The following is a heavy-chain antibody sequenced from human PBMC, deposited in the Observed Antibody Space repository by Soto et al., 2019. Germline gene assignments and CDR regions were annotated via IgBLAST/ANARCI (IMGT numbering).Heavy chain of an antibody. V-gene: IGHV3-23*01. D-gene: IGHD6-19*01. Sequence: QPGGSLRLSCAASGFTFSSYAMSWVRQAPGKGLEWVSAISGSGGSTYYADSVKGRFTISRDNSKNTLYLQMNSLRAEDTAVYYCANRALPVSIAVAPWSGMDVWGQGTTVTVSS. CDR2: ISGSGGST. CDR1: GFTFSSYA. J-gene: IGHJ6*02. CDR3: ANRALPVSIAVAPWSGMDV.